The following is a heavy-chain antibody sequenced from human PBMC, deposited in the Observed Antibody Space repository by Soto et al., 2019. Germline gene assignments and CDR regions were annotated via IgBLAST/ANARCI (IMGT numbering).Heavy chain of an antibody. Sequence: QVQLQQWGAGLLKPSETLSLTCAVYGGSFSGYYWSWIRQPPGKGLEWIGEINHSGSTNYNPSLKSRVTISVDTSKKQFSLKLSSVTAADTAVYYWAHDSSGYYPRYWGQGTLVTVSS. V-gene: IGHV4-34*01. CDR1: GGSFSGYY. D-gene: IGHD3-22*01. CDR3: AHDSSGYYPRY. J-gene: IGHJ4*02. CDR2: INHSGST.